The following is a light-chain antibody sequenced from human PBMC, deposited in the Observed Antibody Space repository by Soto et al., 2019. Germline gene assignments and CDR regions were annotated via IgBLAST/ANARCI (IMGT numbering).Light chain of an antibody. Sequence: DIQMTQSPSSLSASGGDRVTITFRASQSISSYLNWYQQKPGKAPKLLIYAASSLQSGVPSRFSGSGSGTDFTLTISSLQPEDFATYYCQQSYSTPRTFGQGTKVDIK. J-gene: IGKJ1*01. CDR1: QSISSY. CDR2: AAS. V-gene: IGKV1-39*01. CDR3: QQSYSTPRT.